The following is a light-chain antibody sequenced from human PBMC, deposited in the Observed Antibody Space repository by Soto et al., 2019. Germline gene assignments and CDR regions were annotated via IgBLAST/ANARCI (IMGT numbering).Light chain of an antibody. CDR2: EVN. CDR3: KSYAGSNTYV. Sequence: QSVLTQPASVSGSPGQSITISCTGTSSDVGGYNYVSWYQQRPGKAPKLMIYEVNNRPSGISNRFSGSKSGNTASLTISGLQAADEADYFCKSYAGSNTYVFGSGTKVTVL. V-gene: IGLV2-14*01. J-gene: IGLJ1*01. CDR1: SSDVGGYNY.